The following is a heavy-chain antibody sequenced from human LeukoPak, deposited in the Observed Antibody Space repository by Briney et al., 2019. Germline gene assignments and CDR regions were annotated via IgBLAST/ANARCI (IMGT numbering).Heavy chain of an antibody. CDR2: IYYNGDT. J-gene: IGHJ3*02. D-gene: IGHD6-13*01. V-gene: IGHV4-59*08. CDR1: GGSITGYS. Sequence: SETLSLTCSVSGGSITGYSWSWIRQTPGKGLEWIGYIYYNGDTHYNPSLNSRLSMSVDTPNKQFSLNLRSVTAADTAVYYCARPAGGSSWYQISDAFDIWGQGTMVTVSS. CDR3: ARPAGGSSWYQISDAFDI.